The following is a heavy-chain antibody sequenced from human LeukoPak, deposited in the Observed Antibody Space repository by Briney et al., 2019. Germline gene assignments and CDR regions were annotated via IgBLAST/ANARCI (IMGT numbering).Heavy chain of an antibody. J-gene: IGHJ4*02. CDR2: IYYSGST. CDR3: ARSPDCSGGSCHNFDY. Sequence: NSSETLSLTCTVSGGSISSYYWSWIRQPPGKGLEWIGYIYYSGSTNYNPSLKSRVTISVDTSKKQFSLKLSSVTAADTAVYYCARSPDCSGGSCHNFDYWGQGTLVTVSS. CDR1: GGSISSYY. D-gene: IGHD2-15*01. V-gene: IGHV4-59*01.